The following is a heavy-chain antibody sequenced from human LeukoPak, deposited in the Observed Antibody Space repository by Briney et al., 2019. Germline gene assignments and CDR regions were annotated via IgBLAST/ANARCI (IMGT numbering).Heavy chain of an antibody. CDR2: INPNSGGT. CDR1: GYTFTGYY. V-gene: IGHV1-2*02. J-gene: IGHJ6*02. D-gene: IGHD3-3*01. Sequence: GASVKVSCKASGYTFTGYYMHWVRQAPGQGLEWMGWINPNSGGTNYAQKFQGRVTMTRDTSISTAYMELSRLRSDDTAVYYCARDSDFWSGYPNYYYGMDVWGQGTTVTVSS. CDR3: ARDSDFWSGYPNYYYGMDV.